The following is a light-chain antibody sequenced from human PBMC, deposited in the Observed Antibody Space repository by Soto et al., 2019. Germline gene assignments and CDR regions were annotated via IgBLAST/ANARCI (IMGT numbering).Light chain of an antibody. Sequence: DIQMTQSPSSVSASVGDRVTITCRASQGISSWVAWYQQKPGKAPNLLIYAASSLQSGVPSRFSGSGSGTEFTLTISSLQPEDFATYYCQQADTVPLTFGGGTKVEIK. CDR1: QGISSW. V-gene: IGKV1-12*01. J-gene: IGKJ4*01. CDR2: AAS. CDR3: QQADTVPLT.